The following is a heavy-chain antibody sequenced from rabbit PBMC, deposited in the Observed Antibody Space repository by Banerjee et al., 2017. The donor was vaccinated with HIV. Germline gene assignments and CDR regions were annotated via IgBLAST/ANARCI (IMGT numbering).Heavy chain of an antibody. Sequence: QEQLVESGGGLVQPGASLTLTCTASGFTLSSYWICWLRQAPGKGLEWIACIDAGSSGSTYYASWAKGRFTISKTSSTTVTLQMTSLTAADTATYFCARDLAGVIGWNFNLWGPGTLVTVS. V-gene: IGHV1S45*01. J-gene: IGHJ4*01. D-gene: IGHD4-1*01. CDR2: IDAGSSGST. CDR1: GFTLSSYW. CDR3: ARDLAGVIGWNFNL.